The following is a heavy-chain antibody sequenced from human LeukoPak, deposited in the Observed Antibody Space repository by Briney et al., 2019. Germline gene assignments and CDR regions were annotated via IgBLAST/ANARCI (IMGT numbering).Heavy chain of an antibody. J-gene: IGHJ4*02. CDR2: IIPLFGTA. CDR3: ARSSIEMATINAY. V-gene: IGHV1-69*05. CDR1: GGTFSSHA. Sequence: SVKVSCKASGGTFSSHAISLVRQAPGQGLECRGGIIPLFGTANYAQTFQARVTITTDESTSTAYMELSSLRSEDTAVYYCARSSIEMATINAYWGQGTLVTVSS. D-gene: IGHD5-24*01.